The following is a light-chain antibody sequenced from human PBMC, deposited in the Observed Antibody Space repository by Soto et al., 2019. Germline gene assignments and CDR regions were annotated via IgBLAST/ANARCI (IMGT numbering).Light chain of an antibody. CDR1: QSVSSSY. CDR2: GAS. Sequence: EIVLTQSPGTLSLSPGERATLSCRASQSVSSSYLAWYQQKPGQAPRLLIYGASSRATGIPDRFSGSGSGTEFTLSISRLEPEEFAVYYWQQYGSLFTFGPGTTVYSK. V-gene: IGKV3-20*01. CDR3: QQYGSLFT. J-gene: IGKJ3*01.